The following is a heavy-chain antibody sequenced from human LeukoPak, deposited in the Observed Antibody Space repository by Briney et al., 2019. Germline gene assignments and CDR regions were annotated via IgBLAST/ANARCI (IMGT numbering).Heavy chain of an antibody. J-gene: IGHJ4*02. CDR3: AKFGSGWSLLL. V-gene: IGHV3-7*01. Sequence: PGGSLRLSCAASGFTFRNSYMSWVRQVPGKGLEWVAYIKQDGSEKYYVDSVKGRFTISRDNAKNSLFLEMNSLRAEDTAVYYCAKFGSGWSLLLWGQGTLVTVSS. CDR2: IKQDGSEK. CDR1: GFTFRNSY. D-gene: IGHD6-19*01.